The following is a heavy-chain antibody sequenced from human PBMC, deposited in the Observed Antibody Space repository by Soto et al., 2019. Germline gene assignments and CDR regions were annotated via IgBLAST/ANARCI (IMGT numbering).Heavy chain of an antibody. D-gene: IGHD6-6*01. CDR2: INPNSGGT. CDR1: GYTFTGYY. J-gene: IGHJ6*02. Sequence: GGSVEVSCKASGYTFTGYYMHWVLQAPGEGLEWMGWINPNSGGTNYAQKFQGWVTMTRDTSISTAYMELSRLRSDDTAVYYCARDSYSSSPYYYYGMDVWGQGTTVTVSS. CDR3: ARDSYSSSPYYYYGMDV. V-gene: IGHV1-2*04.